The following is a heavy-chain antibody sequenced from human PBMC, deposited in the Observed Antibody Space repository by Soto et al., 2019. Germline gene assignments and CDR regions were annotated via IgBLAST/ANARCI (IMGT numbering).Heavy chain of an antibody. V-gene: IGHV4-31*03. CDR1: GGSISSSNYY. CDR2: IYYSGST. D-gene: IGHD6-19*01. CDR3: ASLRIGVAGTPNWFDP. J-gene: IGHJ5*02. Sequence: QVQLQESGPGLVKPSQTLSLTCTVSGGSISSSNYYWSWIRQHPGKGLEYIGYIYYSGSTYYNPSLRSRVTISVDTSQNQFSLRLSSVTAADTAVYYCASLRIGVAGTPNWFDPWGQGTLITVSS.